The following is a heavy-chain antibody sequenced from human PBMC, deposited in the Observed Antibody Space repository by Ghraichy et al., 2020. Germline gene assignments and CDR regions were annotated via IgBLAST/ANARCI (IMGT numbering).Heavy chain of an antibody. Sequence: GGSLRLSCAASGFTFYNYIITWVRQAPGKGLEWVSAISGTGGTTYYADSVKGRFTISRDNSKNTVYLQMNSLRAEDTAVYYCAKVGRSSGWYTDYYGMDVWVQGTTVTVSS. CDR3: AKVGRSSGWYTDYYGMDV. V-gene: IGHV3-23*01. CDR1: GFTFYNYI. CDR2: ISGTGGTT. D-gene: IGHD6-19*01. J-gene: IGHJ6*02.